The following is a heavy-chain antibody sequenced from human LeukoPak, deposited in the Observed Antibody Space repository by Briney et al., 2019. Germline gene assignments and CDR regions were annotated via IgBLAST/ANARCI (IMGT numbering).Heavy chain of an antibody. CDR2: IIPIFGTA. V-gene: IGHV1-69*01. CDR1: GGTFSSYA. Sequence: SVKVSCKASGGTFSSYAISWVRQAPGQGLEWMGGIIPIFGTANYAQKFQGRVTITADESTSTAYMELSSLRSEDTAVYYCARDSGGDDVGGSPERKYYFDYWGQGTLVTVSS. D-gene: IGHD2-15*01. CDR3: ARDSGGDDVGGSPERKYYFDY. J-gene: IGHJ4*02.